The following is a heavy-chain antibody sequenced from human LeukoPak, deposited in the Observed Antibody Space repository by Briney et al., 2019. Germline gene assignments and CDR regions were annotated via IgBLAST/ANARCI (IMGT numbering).Heavy chain of an antibody. V-gene: IGHV3-7*01. CDR1: GFTFSSYW. CDR2: IKQDGSEK. D-gene: IGHD1-26*01. J-gene: IGHJ4*02. Sequence: GGSLRLPCAASGFTFSSYWMSWVRQAPGKGLEGVANIKQDGSEKYYVDSVKGRFTISRDNAKNSLYLQMNSLRAEDTAVYYCARDKIVGATYFDYWGQGTLGTVS. CDR3: ARDKIVGATYFDY.